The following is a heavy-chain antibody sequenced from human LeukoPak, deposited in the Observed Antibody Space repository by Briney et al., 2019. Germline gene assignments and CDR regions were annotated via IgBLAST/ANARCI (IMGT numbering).Heavy chain of an antibody. J-gene: IGHJ3*02. CDR1: GGTFSSYA. Sequence: GSSVKVSCKASGGTFSSYAISWVRQAPGQGLEWMGGIIPIFGTANYAQKFQGRVTITTDEFTSTAYMELSSLRSEDTAVYYCARRNSGSYLFAFDIWGQGTMVTVSS. D-gene: IGHD1-26*01. CDR2: IIPIFGTA. CDR3: ARRNSGSYLFAFDI. V-gene: IGHV1-69*05.